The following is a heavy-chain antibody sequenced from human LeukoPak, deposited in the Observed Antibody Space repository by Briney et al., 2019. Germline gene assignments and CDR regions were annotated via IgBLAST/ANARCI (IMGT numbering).Heavy chain of an antibody. Sequence: PSETLSLTCAVYGGSFSGYYWSWIRQPPGKGLEWIGEINHSGSTNYNPSLKSRVTISVDTSKNQFTLQLGSVTAADTAVYYCARSSGFAYWGKGTLVTVSS. CDR3: ARSSGFAY. J-gene: IGHJ4*02. V-gene: IGHV4-34*01. D-gene: IGHD6-19*01. CDR2: INHSGST. CDR1: GGSFSGYY.